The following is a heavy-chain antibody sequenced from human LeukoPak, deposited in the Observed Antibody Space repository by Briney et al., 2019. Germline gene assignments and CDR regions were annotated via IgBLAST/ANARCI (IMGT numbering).Heavy chain of an antibody. J-gene: IGHJ4*02. CDR1: GGSFSGYY. D-gene: IGHD3-10*01. V-gene: IGHV4-34*01. Sequence: SETLSLTCAVYGGSFSGYYWSWIRQPPGKGLEWIGEIIHSGSTNYNPSLKSRVTISVDTSKNQFSLKLSSVTAADTAVYYCARGHKLYYYGSGSRDFGYWGQGTLVTVSS. CDR3: ARGHKLYYYGSGSRDFGY. CDR2: IIHSGST.